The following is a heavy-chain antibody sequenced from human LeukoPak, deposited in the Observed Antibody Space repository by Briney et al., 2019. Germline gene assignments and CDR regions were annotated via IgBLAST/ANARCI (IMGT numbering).Heavy chain of an antibody. J-gene: IGHJ4*02. CDR3: AKALERVVAATTNFDY. CDR1: GYTFTSYY. V-gene: IGHV3-23*01. Sequence: GASVKVSCKASGYTFTSYYMHWVRQAPGKGLEWVSAISGSGGSTYYADSVKGRFTISRDNSKNTLYLQMNSLRAEDTAVYYCAKALERVVAATTNFDYWGQGTLVTVSS. D-gene: IGHD2-15*01. CDR2: ISGSGGST.